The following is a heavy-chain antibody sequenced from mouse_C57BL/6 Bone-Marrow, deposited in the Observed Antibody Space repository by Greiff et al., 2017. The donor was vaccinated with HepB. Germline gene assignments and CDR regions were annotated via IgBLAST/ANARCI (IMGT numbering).Heavy chain of an antibody. CDR2: ISSGSSTI. V-gene: IGHV5-17*01. CDR3: ASSFYYGSSPFAY. J-gene: IGHJ3*01. CDR1: GFTFSDYG. Sequence: DVKLVESGGGLVKPGGSLKLSCAASGFTFSDYGMHWVRQAPEKGLEWVAYISSGSSTIYYADTVKGRFTISRDNAKNTLFLQMTSLRSEDTAMYYCASSFYYGSSPFAYWGQGTLVTVSA. D-gene: IGHD1-1*01.